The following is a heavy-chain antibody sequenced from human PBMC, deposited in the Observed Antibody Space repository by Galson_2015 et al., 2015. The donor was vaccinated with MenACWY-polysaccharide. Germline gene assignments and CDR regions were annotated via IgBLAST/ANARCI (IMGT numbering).Heavy chain of an antibody. Sequence: SLRLSCAASGFTFSSYAMHWVRQAPGKGLGWVAVISYDGSNKYYADSVKGRFTISRDNSKNTLYLQMNSLRAEDTALYYCAREYCDRPSFYGMDVWGQGTTVTVSS. CDR2: ISYDGSNK. V-gene: IGHV3-30-3*01. CDR3: AREYCDRPSFYGMDV. D-gene: IGHD2/OR15-2a*01. CDR1: GFTFSSYA. J-gene: IGHJ6*02.